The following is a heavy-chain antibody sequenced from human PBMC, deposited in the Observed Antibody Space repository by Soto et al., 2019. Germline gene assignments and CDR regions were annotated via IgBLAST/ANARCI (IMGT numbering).Heavy chain of an antibody. D-gene: IGHD2-2*01. Sequence: SETLSLTCAVYGGSFSGYYWSWIRQPPGKGLEWIGEINHSGSTNYNPSLKSRVTISVDTSKNQFSLKLSSVTAADTAVYYCAREYCSSTSCYRGYYYYMDVWGKGTTVTVSS. CDR2: INHSGST. V-gene: IGHV4-34*01. CDR3: AREYCSSTSCYRGYYYYMDV. CDR1: GGSFSGYY. J-gene: IGHJ6*03.